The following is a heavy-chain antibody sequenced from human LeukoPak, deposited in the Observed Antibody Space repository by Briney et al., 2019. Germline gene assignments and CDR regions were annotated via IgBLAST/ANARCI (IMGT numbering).Heavy chain of an antibody. CDR1: GYTFTSYD. J-gene: IGHJ4*02. Sequence: ASVKVSCKASGYTFTSYDINWVRQATGQGLEWMGWMNPNSGNTGYAQKFQGRVTMTRNTSISTAYMELSSLRSEDTAVYYCAAVKPYYYDSSGYGYWGQGTLVTVSS. D-gene: IGHD3-22*01. CDR3: AAVKPYYYDSSGYGY. V-gene: IGHV1-8*01. CDR2: MNPNSGNT.